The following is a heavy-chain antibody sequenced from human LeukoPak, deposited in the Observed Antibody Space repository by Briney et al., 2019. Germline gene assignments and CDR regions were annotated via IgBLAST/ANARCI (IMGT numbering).Heavy chain of an antibody. J-gene: IGHJ4*02. CDR2: IYHSGST. D-gene: IGHD4-17*01. CDR1: GGSISSQNW. Sequence: SGTLSLTCAVSGGSISSQNWWTWVRQPPGKGLEWIGSIYHSGSTYYNPSLKSRVTISVDTSKNQFSLKLSSVTAADTAVYYCARVDYGPIDYWGQGTLVTVSS. CDR3: ARVDYGPIDY. V-gene: IGHV4-4*02.